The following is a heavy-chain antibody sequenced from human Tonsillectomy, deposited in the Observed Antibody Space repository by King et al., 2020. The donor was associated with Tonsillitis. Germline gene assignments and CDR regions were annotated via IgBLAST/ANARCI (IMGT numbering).Heavy chain of an antibody. Sequence: VQLVESGGGLVKPGGSLRLSCAASGFTFSSYNMKWVRQAPGKGLEWVSFISYSSSDIYYADSVKGRFTISRDNAKNSLYLQMNSLRAEDTAVYYCARGVLSTSWGMDVWGQGTTVTVSS. J-gene: IGHJ6*02. CDR1: GFTFSSYN. CDR3: ARGVLSTSWGMDV. D-gene: IGHD2-2*01. CDR2: ISYSSSDI. V-gene: IGHV3-21*01.